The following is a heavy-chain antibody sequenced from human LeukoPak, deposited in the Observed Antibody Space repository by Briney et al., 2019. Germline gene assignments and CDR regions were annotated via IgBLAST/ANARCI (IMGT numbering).Heavy chain of an antibody. J-gene: IGHJ4*02. CDR2: ISSSGSTI. CDR1: GFTFSSYE. CDR3: ARDYGGSSPFDY. Sequence: GGSLRLSCAASGFTFSSYEMHWVRQAPGMGLEWVSYISSSGSTIYYADSVKGRFTISRDNAKNSLYLQMNSLRAEDTAVYYCARDYGGSSPFDYWGQGTLVIVSS. D-gene: IGHD4-23*01. V-gene: IGHV3-48*03.